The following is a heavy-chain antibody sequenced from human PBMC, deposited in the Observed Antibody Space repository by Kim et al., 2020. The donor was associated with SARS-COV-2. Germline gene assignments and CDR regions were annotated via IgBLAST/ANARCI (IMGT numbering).Heavy chain of an antibody. CDR2: ISGSGGST. CDR3: AKDHHQDVLRFLEWPRNYMDV. J-gene: IGHJ6*03. V-gene: IGHV3-23*01. D-gene: IGHD3-3*01. CDR1: GFTFSSYA. Sequence: GGSLRLSCAASGFTFSSYAMSWVRQAPGKGLEWVSAISGSGGSTYYADSVKGRFTISRDNSKNTLYLQMNSLRAEDTAVYYCAKDHHQDVLRFLEWPRNYMDVWGKGTTVTVSS.